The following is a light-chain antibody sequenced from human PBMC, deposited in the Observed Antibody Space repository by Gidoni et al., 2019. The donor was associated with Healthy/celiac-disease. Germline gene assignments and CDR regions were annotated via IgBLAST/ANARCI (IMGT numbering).Light chain of an antibody. J-gene: IGLJ1*01. Sequence: SYELTHYCSVSVSPGQTASITCSGDKLGDKYACWYQQKPGQSPVLVIYQDSKRPSGIPERFSGSNSGNTATLTISGTQAMDEADYYCQAWDSSTYVFGTGTKVTVL. CDR2: QDS. V-gene: IGLV3-1*01. CDR1: KLGDKY. CDR3: QAWDSSTYV.